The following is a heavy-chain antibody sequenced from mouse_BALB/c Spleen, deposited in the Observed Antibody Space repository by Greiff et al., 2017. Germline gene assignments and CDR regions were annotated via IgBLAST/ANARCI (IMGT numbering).Heavy chain of an antibody. CDR2: ISSGGSYT. Sequence: EVMLVESGGGLVKPGGSLKLSCAASGFTFSGYAMPWVRQTPEQSLEWVATISSGGSYTYYPDSVKGRFTITRDNATNTLYLQMSSLRSEDTAMYYCARQGDDDYRYFDVWGAGTTVTVSS. V-gene: IGHV5-9-1*01. CDR3: ARQGDDDYRYFDV. J-gene: IGHJ1*01. D-gene: IGHD2-3*01. CDR1: GFTFSGYA.